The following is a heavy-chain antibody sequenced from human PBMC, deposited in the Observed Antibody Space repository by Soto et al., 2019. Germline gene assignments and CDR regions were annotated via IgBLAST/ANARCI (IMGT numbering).Heavy chain of an antibody. CDR1: GGSFSGYY. V-gene: IGHV4-34*01. J-gene: IGHJ4*02. D-gene: IGHD5-18*01. CDR3: ARSPHDSYGDRYFDY. Sequence: PSETLSLTCAVYGGSFSGYYWSWIRQPPGKGLEWIGEINHSGSTNYNPSLKSRVTISVDTSKNQFSLKLSSVTAADTAVYYCARSPHDSYGDRYFDYWGQGTLVTVSS. CDR2: INHSGST.